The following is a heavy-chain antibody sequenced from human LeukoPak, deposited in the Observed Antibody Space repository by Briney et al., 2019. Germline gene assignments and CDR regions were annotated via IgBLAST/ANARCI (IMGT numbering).Heavy chain of an antibody. Sequence: GESLKISCKGSGYSFTSYWIGWVRQMPGKGLEWMGIIYPGDSDTRYSPSFQGQVTISADKSISTAYLQWSSLKASDTAMYYCARSLRFGELLDGADYWGQGTLVTVS. CDR3: ARSLRFGELLDGADY. D-gene: IGHD3-10*01. CDR1: GYSFTSYW. V-gene: IGHV5-51*01. CDR2: IYPGDSDT. J-gene: IGHJ4*02.